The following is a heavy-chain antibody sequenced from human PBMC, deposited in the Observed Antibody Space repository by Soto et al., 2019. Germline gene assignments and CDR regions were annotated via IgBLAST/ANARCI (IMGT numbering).Heavy chain of an antibody. Sequence: LSLTCAVYGGSFSGYYWSWIRQPPGKGLEWIGEINHSGSTNYNPSLKSRVTISVDTSKNQFSLKLSSVTAADTAVYYCARGGGARQQRQQKSYYYYYYGMDVWGQGTTVTVSS. CDR2: INHSGST. CDR1: GGSFSGYY. D-gene: IGHD6-13*01. J-gene: IGHJ6*02. V-gene: IGHV4-34*01. CDR3: ARGGGARQQRQQKSYYYYYYGMDV.